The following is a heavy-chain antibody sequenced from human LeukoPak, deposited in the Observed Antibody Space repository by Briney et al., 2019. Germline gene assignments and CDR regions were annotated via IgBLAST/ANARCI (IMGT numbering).Heavy chain of an antibody. J-gene: IGHJ4*02. D-gene: IGHD1-26*01. Sequence: PGGSLTLSCAASGFTFRTSGMNWVRQAPGMGLEWVSYISSSGTTISYAQSVKGRFTITRDNAQNSLTLHMNTLRADDTAVYYCAKDGGTHFDHWGQGTLVTVSS. V-gene: IGHV3-48*01. CDR1: GFTFRTSG. CDR2: ISSSGTTI. CDR3: AKDGGTHFDH.